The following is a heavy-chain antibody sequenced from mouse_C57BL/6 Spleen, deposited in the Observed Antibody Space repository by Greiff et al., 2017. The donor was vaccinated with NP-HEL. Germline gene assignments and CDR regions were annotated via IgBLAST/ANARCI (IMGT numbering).Heavy chain of an antibody. CDR3: ARRYDGSSYEAMDY. CDR2: INPNNGGT. D-gene: IGHD1-1*01. Sequence: EVQLQQSGPELVKPGASVKISCKASGYTFTDYYMNWVKQSHGKSLEWIGDINPNNGGTSYNQKFKGKATLTADKSSSTAYMELRSLTSEDSAVYYCARRYDGSSYEAMDYWGQGTSVTVSS. J-gene: IGHJ4*01. CDR1: GYTFTDYY. V-gene: IGHV1-26*01.